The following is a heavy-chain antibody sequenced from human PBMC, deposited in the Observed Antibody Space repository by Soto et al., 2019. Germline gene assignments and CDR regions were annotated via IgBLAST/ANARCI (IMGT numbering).Heavy chain of an antibody. Sequence: PGASLKISCKGSGYSFTSYWINWVRQIPGKGLEWMGITYPDDSDTRYSPSFQGQVTISADKSISTAYLQWRSLKASDTAMYYCVRHHGSPGSYFGMDVWGQGTTGTVSS. V-gene: IGHV5-51*01. D-gene: IGHD6-13*01. CDR2: TYPDDSDT. CDR3: VRHHGSPGSYFGMDV. J-gene: IGHJ6*02. CDR1: GYSFTSYW.